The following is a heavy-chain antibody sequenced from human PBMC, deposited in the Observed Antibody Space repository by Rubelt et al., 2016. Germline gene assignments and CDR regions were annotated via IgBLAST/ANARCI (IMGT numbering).Heavy chain of an antibody. V-gene: IGHV1-18*01. CDR3: ARDRIRIAARQGWYFDL. J-gene: IGHJ2*01. CDR1: GYTFTSYG. Sequence: QVQLVQSGAEVKKPGASVKVSCKASGYTFTSYGISWVRQAPGQGLEWMGWISAYNGNTTYAQTLQGRVTMTTDTSTSTASMELRSRRSDDTAVYYCARDRIRIAARQGWYFDLWGRGTLVTVSS. CDR2: ISAYNGNT. D-gene: IGHD6-6*01.